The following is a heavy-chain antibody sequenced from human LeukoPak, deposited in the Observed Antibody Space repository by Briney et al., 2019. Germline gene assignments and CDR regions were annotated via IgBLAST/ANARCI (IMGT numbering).Heavy chain of an antibody. V-gene: IGHV3-7*01. J-gene: IGHJ4*02. CDR3: ARRPIYGGRYFDS. D-gene: IGHD4-23*01. CDR1: GFMFGTYW. CDR2: ITRDGSEM. Sequence: PGGSLRLSCAASGFMFGTYWMSWVRQAPGQGLEWVATITRDGSEMYYVDSVKGRFTISRDDAMNSLYLQLNSLRAEDTAVYFCARRPIYGGRYFDSWGQGALVTVSS.